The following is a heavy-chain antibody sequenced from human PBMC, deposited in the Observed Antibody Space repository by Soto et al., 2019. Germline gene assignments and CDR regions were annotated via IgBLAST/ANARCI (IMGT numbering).Heavy chain of an antibody. CDR3: AKEWLRFPPYYYYMDV. CDR2: ISGSGGST. J-gene: IGHJ6*03. V-gene: IGHV3-23*01. D-gene: IGHD5-12*01. CDR1: GFTFSSYA. Sequence: GGSLRLSCAASGFTFSSYAMSWVRQAPGKGLEWVSAISGSGGSTYYADSVKGRFTISRDNSKNTLYLQMNSLRAEDTAVYYCAKEWLRFPPYYYYMDVWGKGTTVTVSS.